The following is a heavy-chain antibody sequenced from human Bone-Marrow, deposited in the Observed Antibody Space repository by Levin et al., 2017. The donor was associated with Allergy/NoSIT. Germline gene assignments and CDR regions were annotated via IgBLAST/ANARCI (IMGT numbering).Heavy chain of an antibody. CDR2: IFPGDSDT. Sequence: ASVKVSCKGSGYTFMSYWIGWVRQKPGKGLEWIGIIFPGDSDTRYSPSFQGQVTISADKSTKSAYLQWRSLKASDTATYDCARGRGSSWYSYFDLWGQGSLVTVSS. CDR3: ARGRGSSWYSYFDL. CDR1: GYTFMSYW. V-gene: IGHV5-51*01. J-gene: IGHJ4*02. D-gene: IGHD6-13*01.